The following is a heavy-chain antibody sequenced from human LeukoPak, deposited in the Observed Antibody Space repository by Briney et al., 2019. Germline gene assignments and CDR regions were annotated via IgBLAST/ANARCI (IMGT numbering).Heavy chain of an antibody. D-gene: IGHD2-2*01. J-gene: IGHJ3*02. V-gene: IGHV1-69*05. CDR1: GGTFSSYA. Sequence: GASVKVSCKASGGTFSSYAISWVRQAPGQGLEWMGGIIPIFGTANYAQKFQGRVTITTDESTSTAYMELSSLRSEDTAVYYCATARGYCSSTSCSIGTFDIWGQGTMVTVSS. CDR3: ATARGYCSSTSCSIGTFDI. CDR2: IIPIFGTA.